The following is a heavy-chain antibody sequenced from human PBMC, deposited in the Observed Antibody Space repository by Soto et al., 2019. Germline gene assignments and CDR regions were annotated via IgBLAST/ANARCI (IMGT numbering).Heavy chain of an antibody. J-gene: IGHJ4*02. CDR2: IYYSGST. Sequence: SETLSLTCTVSGGSISSYYWSWIRQPPGKGLEWIGYIYYSGSTNYNPSLKSRVTISVDTSKNQFSLKLSSVTAADTAVYYCAREGWFGECDYWGQGTLVTVSS. V-gene: IGHV4-59*01. CDR3: AREGWFGECDY. CDR1: GGSISSYY. D-gene: IGHD3-10*01.